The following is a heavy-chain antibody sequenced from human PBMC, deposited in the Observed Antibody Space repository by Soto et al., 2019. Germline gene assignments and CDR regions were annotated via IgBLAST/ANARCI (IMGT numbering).Heavy chain of an antibody. CDR3: ARFSRITVTTRGCFDF. CDR2: ISAYNGNT. V-gene: IGHV1-18*01. D-gene: IGHD4-17*01. Sequence: ASVKVSCKASGYTFTSYGISWVRQAPGQGIEWMGWISAYNGNTNYAQKLQGRVTMTTDTSTSTAYMELRSLRSDDTAVYYCARFSRITVTTRGCFDFWCQGTLGTVST. CDR1: GYTFTSYG. J-gene: IGHJ5*01.